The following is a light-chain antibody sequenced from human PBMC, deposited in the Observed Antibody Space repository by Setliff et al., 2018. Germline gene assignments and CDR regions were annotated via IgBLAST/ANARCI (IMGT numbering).Light chain of an antibody. V-gene: IGLV2-14*03. J-gene: IGLJ1*01. CDR2: DVT. CDR1: SSDVGGYNY. CDR3: SSYTTSGTYV. Sequence: QSVLTQPASVSGSPGQWITISCSGTSSDVGGYNYVSWYQQHPGKALKLMIYDVTNRPSGISNRFSGSKSGNTASLTISGLQAEDDADYYCSSYTTSGTYVFGTGTKVTV.